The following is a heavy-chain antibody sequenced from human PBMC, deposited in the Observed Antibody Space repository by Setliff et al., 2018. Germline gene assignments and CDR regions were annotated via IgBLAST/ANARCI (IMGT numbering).Heavy chain of an antibody. D-gene: IGHD6-13*01. CDR1: GYNFINYW. Sequence: GASLTLSCKGSGYNFINYWIGWVRQMPGKGLEWMGIIYPSDADIRYSPSFQGQVTISADKSISTAYLQWSSLKASDTAIYYCARPAYSSRWYEIKGFDYWGQGTLVTVSS. V-gene: IGHV5-51*01. CDR2: IYPSDADI. J-gene: IGHJ4*02. CDR3: ARPAYSSRWYEIKGFDY.